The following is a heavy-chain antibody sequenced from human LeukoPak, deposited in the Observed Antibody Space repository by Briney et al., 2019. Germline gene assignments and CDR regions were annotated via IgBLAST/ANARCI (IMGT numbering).Heavy chain of an antibody. D-gene: IGHD3-3*01. Sequence: GGSLRLSCAASGFTFSSYSMNWVRQAPGKGLEWVSSISSSSSYIYYADSVKGRFTISRDNAKNSLYLQMNSLRAEDTAVYYCASPYYDFWSGYSENWFDPWGQGTLVTVSS. CDR2: ISSSSSYI. J-gene: IGHJ5*02. CDR3: ASPYYDFWSGYSENWFDP. V-gene: IGHV3-21*01. CDR1: GFTFSSYS.